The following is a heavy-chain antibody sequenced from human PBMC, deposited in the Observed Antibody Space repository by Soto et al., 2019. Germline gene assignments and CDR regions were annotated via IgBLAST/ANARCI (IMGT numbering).Heavy chain of an antibody. Sequence: SETLSLTCTVSGGSISSSSYYWGWIRQPPGKGLEWIGSIYYSGNTYYNPSLKSRVTISVDTAKNQFSLKLSSVTAADTAVYNCASSGYLTEAFQHGGRGTVGTLS. D-gene: IGHD3-22*01. V-gene: IGHV4-39*07. CDR2: IYYSGNT. J-gene: IGHJ1*01. CDR1: GGSISSSSYY. CDR3: ASSGYLTEAFQH.